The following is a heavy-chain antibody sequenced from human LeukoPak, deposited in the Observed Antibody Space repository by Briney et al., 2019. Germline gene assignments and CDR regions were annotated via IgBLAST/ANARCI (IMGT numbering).Heavy chain of an antibody. V-gene: IGHV3-21*01. CDR2: ISSSSSYI. D-gene: IGHD3-10*01. CDR3: AKPMVRGVIDPFDY. Sequence: GGSLRLSCAASGFTFSSYSMNWVRQAPGKGLEWVSSISSSSSYIYYADSVKGRFTISRDNAKNSLYLQMNSLRAEDTAVYYCAKPMVRGVIDPFDYWGQGTLVTVSS. CDR1: GFTFSSYS. J-gene: IGHJ4*02.